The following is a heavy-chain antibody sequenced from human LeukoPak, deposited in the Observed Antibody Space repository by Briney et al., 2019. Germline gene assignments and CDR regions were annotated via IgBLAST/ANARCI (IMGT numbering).Heavy chain of an antibody. D-gene: IGHD3-10*01. V-gene: IGHV3-30*02. CDR3: ARVRVGWFGGDY. Sequence: PGGSLRLSCAASGFTFRNYGMHWVRQAPGRGLEGVAFIRYDGSNKYYADSVKGRFTIPGDNSKNTLCLQMNSRRAGDVAECYCARVRVGWFGGDYWGQGTLVTVSS. CDR1: GFTFRNYG. CDR2: IRYDGSNK. J-gene: IGHJ4*02.